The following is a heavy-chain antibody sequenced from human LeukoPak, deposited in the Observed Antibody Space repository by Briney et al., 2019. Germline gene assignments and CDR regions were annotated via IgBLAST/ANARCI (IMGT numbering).Heavy chain of an antibody. CDR2: INHNSSGT. D-gene: IGHD2-2*01. J-gene: IGHJ4*02. Sequence: ASVKVSCKASGYTFTGYYMHWVRQAPGQGLEGMGWINHNSSGTNSAQKVQGRVTITRDMSISTAYMELSRLRSDDTAVYYCAREGYCSSTSCYGGSDYFDYWGQGTLVTVSS. V-gene: IGHV1-2*02. CDR3: AREGYCSSTSCYGGSDYFDY. CDR1: GYTFTGYY.